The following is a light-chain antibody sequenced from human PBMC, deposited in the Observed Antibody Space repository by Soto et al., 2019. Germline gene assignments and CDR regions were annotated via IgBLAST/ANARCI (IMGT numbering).Light chain of an antibody. V-gene: IGKV3-20*01. CDR2: GAS. CDR1: QSVSSSY. CDR3: QQYGSSPSIT. Sequence: SVLTHSPCTLSLSPVERATLSCSAIQSVSSSYLAWYQQKPGQAPRLLIYGASSRATGIPDRFSGSGSGTDFTLTISRLEPEDFAVYYCQQYGSSPSITFGQGTRLENK. J-gene: IGKJ5*01.